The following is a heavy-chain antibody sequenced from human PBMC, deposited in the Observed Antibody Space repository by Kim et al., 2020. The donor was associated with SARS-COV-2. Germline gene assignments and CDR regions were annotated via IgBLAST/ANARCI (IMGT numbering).Heavy chain of an antibody. J-gene: IGHJ4*02. V-gene: IGHV3-73*01. D-gene: IGHD3-9*01. CDR3: ATRYDILTGLNY. CDR1: GFTFSGSD. Sequence: GGSLRLFCAASGFTFSGSDIHWVRQASGKGLEWVGRISSKAYTYATAYSASVKGRFTISRDDSKNTACLQMNSLKTEDTAVYYCATRYDILTGLNYWGQGTLVTVSS. CDR2: ISSKAYTYAT.